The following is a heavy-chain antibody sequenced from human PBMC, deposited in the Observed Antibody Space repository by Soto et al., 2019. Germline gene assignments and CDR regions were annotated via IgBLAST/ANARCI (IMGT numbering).Heavy chain of an antibody. Sequence: QVQLVQSGAEVKKPGSSVKVSCKASGGTFSSYAISWMRQAPGQGLEWMGGIIPIFGTANYAQKFQGRVTITADESTSKAYVELSSLRSEDTAVYYGARGRIQLWSPEYYFDYWGQGTLVTVSS. D-gene: IGHD5-18*01. CDR3: ARGRIQLWSPEYYFDY. CDR1: GGTFSSYA. V-gene: IGHV1-69*01. CDR2: IIPIFGTA. J-gene: IGHJ4*02.